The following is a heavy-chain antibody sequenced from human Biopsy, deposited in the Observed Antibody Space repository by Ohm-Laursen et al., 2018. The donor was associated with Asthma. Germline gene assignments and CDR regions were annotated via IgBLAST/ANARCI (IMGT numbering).Heavy chain of an antibody. V-gene: IGHV1-18*01. CDR2: ISVYNGNT. CDR3: ARAVDYSHYYGIDV. D-gene: IGHD3-10*01. Sequence: SVKVSCKTSGYTFNSAGITWVRQAPGQGLEWMGWISVYNGNTKVAQKLQDRVTMITDTSTSTAYMELRSLRSDDTAVYFCARAVDYSHYYGIDVWAKGPRSPSP. J-gene: IGHJ6*02. CDR1: GYTFNSAG.